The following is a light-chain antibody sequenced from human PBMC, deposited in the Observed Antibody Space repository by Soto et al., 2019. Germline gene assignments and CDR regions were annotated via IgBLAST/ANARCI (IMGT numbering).Light chain of an antibody. CDR2: GAS. J-gene: IGKJ2*01. Sequence: EIVLTQSPGTLSLSPGERATLSCRASQSVTSSSLAWYQQKPGQAPRLLIYGASSRASGIPDRFSGSRSGTDFPLTNSRLEPEVFPVYYCQHQRSSPPAYTFAQGTKLQIQ. V-gene: IGKV3-20*01. CDR1: QSVTSSS. CDR3: QHQRSSPPAYT.